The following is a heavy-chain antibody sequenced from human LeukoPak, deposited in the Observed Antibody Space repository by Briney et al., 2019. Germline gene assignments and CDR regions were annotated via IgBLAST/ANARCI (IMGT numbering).Heavy chain of an antibody. J-gene: IGHJ4*02. D-gene: IGHD5-24*01. CDR3: AREGSIRTFDY. CDR1: GGSISSYY. CDR2: IYYSGST. Sequence: PSETLSLTCTVSGGSISSYYWSWIRQPPGKGLEWIGYIYYSGSTNYNPSLKSRVTISVDTSKNQFSLKLSSVTAADTAVYYCAREGSIRTFDYWGQGTLVTVSS. V-gene: IGHV4-59*12.